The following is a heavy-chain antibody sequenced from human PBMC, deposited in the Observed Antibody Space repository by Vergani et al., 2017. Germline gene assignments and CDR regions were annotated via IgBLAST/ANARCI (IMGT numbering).Heavy chain of an antibody. CDR1: GGSISSYY. V-gene: IGHV4-4*07. D-gene: IGHD3-10*01. Sequence: QVQLQESGPGLVKPSEALSLTCTVSGGSISSYYWSWIRQPAGKGLEWIGRIYTSGSTNYNPSLKSRVTISVDTSKNQFSLKLSSVTAADTAVYYCAKEGISDYYGSGSSWYFDLWGRGTLVTVSS. CDR3: AKEGISDYYGSGSSWYFDL. CDR2: IYTSGST. J-gene: IGHJ2*01.